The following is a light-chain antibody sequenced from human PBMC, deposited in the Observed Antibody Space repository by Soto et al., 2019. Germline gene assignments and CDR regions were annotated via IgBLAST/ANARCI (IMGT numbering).Light chain of an antibody. V-gene: IGLV2-14*01. J-gene: IGLJ1*01. CDR3: SSYTSSSTYV. Sequence: QSVLTQPASVSGSPGQSITISCTGTISDVGGYSYVSWYQQHPGKAPKLMIYDVNYRPSGVSNRFSGSKSGNTASLTISGLQAEDEADYYCSSYTSSSTYVFGTGTKLTVL. CDR2: DVN. CDR1: ISDVGGYSY.